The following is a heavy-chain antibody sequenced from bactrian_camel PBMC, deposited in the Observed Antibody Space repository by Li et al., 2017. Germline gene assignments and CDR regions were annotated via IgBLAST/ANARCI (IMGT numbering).Heavy chain of an antibody. CDR3: VADAYDDSRGYAITTRH. J-gene: IGHJ4*01. V-gene: IGHV3-2*01. Sequence: VQLVESGGGLVQPGGSLRLSCATSGFSFSTYYMSWVRQAPRKGLEWVSSINEDGSYTVYRDSVKGRFTASRDNARNTLYLQLNSLKSEDTAVYGCVADAYDDSRGYAITTRHWGQGTQVTVSS. CDR1: GFSFSTYY. CDR2: INEDGSYT. D-gene: IGHD1*01.